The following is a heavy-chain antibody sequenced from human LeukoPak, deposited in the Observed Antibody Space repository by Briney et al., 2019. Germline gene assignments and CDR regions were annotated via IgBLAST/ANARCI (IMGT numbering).Heavy chain of an antibody. CDR1: GGSISSGGYY. CDR2: IYYSGST. D-gene: IGHD6-19*01. Sequence: SQTLSLTCTVSGGSISSGGYYWSWIRQHPGKGLEWIGYIYYSGSTYYNPSLKSRVTISVDTSKNQFSLKLSSVTAADTAAYYCARGSLEIAVAGNLVNDYWGQGTLVTVSS. J-gene: IGHJ4*02. CDR3: ARGSLEIAVAGNLVNDY. V-gene: IGHV4-31*03.